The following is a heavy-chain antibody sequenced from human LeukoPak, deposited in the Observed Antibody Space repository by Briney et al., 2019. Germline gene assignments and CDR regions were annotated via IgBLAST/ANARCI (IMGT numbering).Heavy chain of an antibody. D-gene: IGHD6-19*01. Sequence: GGSLRLSCAASGFTFSDHAMSWVRQAPAKGLEWVSSINGNGGGSYYIDSVKGRFTVSRDNSENALYLQMNSLRAEDTAVYYCAREKFLEWYAVAGTFGYFDYWGQGTLVTVSS. J-gene: IGHJ4*02. V-gene: IGHV3-23*01. CDR2: INGNGGGS. CDR3: AREKFLEWYAVAGTFGYFDY. CDR1: GFTFSDHA.